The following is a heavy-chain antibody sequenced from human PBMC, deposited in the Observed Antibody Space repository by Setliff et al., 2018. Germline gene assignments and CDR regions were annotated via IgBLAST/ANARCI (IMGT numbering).Heavy chain of an antibody. J-gene: IGHJ4*02. D-gene: IGHD5-18*01. CDR3: ATSVSWIQLVLYPQGHPEPFDY. V-gene: IGHV1-2*04. CDR2: INPNSGGT. Sequence: GASVKVSCKASGYTFTGYYMHWVRQAPGQGLEWMGWINPNSGGTNYAQKFQGWVTMTRDTSISTAYMELSSLRSEDTAVYYCATSVSWIQLVLYPQGHPEPFDYWGQGTLVTVSS. CDR1: GYTFTGYY.